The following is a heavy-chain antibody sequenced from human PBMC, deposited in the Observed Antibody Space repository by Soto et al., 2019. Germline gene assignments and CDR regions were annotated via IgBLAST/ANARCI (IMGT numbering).Heavy chain of an antibody. J-gene: IGHJ4*02. CDR3: ARQRTSVVTQAYFDV. CDR1: ADSISSRRYY. Sequence: TAENLSLTCTVTADSISSRRYYLGWIRQPPGKGLEWIGSIYYSGSTYNNPSLRSRFSMSIDTSKDNFSLKLKSVPAADTALYFCARQRTSVVTQAYFDVWGPGSLVTVS. V-gene: IGHV4-39*01. D-gene: IGHD2-21*02. CDR2: IYYSGST.